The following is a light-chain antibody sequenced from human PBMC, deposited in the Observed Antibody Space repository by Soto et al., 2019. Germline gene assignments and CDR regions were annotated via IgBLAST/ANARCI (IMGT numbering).Light chain of an antibody. V-gene: IGKV1-39*02. CDR2: GAS. CDR3: QNYGSSSLT. J-gene: IGKJ4*01. CDR1: QSISDY. Sequence: DIQMTQSPSSLSASVGDRVAITCRSSQSISDYLNWYQQKPGKALKLVIYGASNLQSGVPPRFSGSGSGTDFTLTISRLEPEDFAVYYCQNYGSSSLTFGGGTKVDI.